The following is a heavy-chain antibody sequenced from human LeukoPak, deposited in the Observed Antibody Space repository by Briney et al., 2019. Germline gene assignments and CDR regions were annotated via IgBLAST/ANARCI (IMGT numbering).Heavy chain of an antibody. CDR2: INPNSGGT. V-gene: IGHV1-2*02. CDR1: GYTFTGYY. CDR3: ARVRDYDYVWGSYPTRGAFGI. J-gene: IGHJ3*02. Sequence: ASVKVSCKASGYTFTGYYMHWVRQAPGQGLEWMGWINPNSGGTNYAQKFQGRVTMTRDTSISTAYMELSRLRSDDTAVYYCARVRDYDYVWGSYPTRGAFGIWGQGTMVTVSS. D-gene: IGHD3-16*02.